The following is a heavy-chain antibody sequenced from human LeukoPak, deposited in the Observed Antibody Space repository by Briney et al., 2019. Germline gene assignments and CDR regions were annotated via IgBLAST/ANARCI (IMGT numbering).Heavy chain of an antibody. CDR3: ARGGLLRSAYAKGAFDI. Sequence: PSETLSLTCTVSGGSVYTSDYYWGWVRQPPGKGPEWIGDIFYTGKTNYNPSLKSRVSISIDTSKNQFSLKLSSVTAADTAVYYCARGGLLRSAYAKGAFDIWGQGTMVTVSS. V-gene: IGHV4-39*07. CDR2: IFYTGKT. J-gene: IGHJ3*02. CDR1: GGSVYTSDYY. D-gene: IGHD5-12*01.